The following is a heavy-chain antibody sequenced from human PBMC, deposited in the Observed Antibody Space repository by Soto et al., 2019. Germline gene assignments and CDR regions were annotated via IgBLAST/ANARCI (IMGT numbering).Heavy chain of an antibody. J-gene: IGHJ6*02. Sequence: QVQLVQSGDEVRKPGYSVKVSCKASGYIFVNYGIAWVRQAPGQGLEWMGWISPYSGNTHYAGKVQGRLTMTTDTSTSTAYRDLGSLTSDDTAVYYCAMVDNYVTPTPQDGWGQGTTVTVSS. D-gene: IGHD3-16*01. CDR1: GYIFVNYG. V-gene: IGHV1-18*01. CDR3: AMVDNYVTPTPQDG. CDR2: ISPYSGNT.